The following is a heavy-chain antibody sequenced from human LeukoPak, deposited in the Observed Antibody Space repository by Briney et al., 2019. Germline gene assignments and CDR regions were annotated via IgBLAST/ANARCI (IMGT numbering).Heavy chain of an antibody. CDR1: GFTFRDLY. V-gene: IGHV3-11*01. CDR2: IGTRGRPL. J-gene: IGHJ4*02. Sequence: GGSLRLSCVVSGFTFRDLYMAWIRQAPGQGLEWVAYIGTRGRPLKFADSVKGRISASRDDGVNSLFLQMEGLTVEDTAIYYCARRALGPIGAFDHWGQGALVTVSS. CDR3: ARRALGPIGAFDH. D-gene: IGHD3-10*01.